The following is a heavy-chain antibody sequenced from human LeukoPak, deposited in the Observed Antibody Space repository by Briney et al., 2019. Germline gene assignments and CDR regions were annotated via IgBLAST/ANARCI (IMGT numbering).Heavy chain of an antibody. D-gene: IGHD6-13*01. J-gene: IGHJ4*02. CDR1: GFTFSSYW. Sequence: PGGSLRLSCAASGFTFSSYWMHWVRQAPGKGLVWVSRIKTDGSSTSYADSVKGRFTISRDNAKNTLYLQMNSLRAEDTAVYYCARDGGYSSSLAYWGQGTLVTVSS. CDR2: IKTDGSST. CDR3: ARDGGYSSSLAY. V-gene: IGHV3-74*01.